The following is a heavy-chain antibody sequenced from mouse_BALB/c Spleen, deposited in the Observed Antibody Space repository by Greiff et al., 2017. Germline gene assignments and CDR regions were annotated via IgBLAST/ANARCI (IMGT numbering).Heavy chain of an antibody. V-gene: IGHV5-17*02. CDR3: ARGGWLLPYFDV. Sequence: EVHLVESGGGLVQPGGSRKLSCAASGFTFSSFGMHWVRQAPEKGLEWVAYISSGSSTIYYADTVKGRFTISRDNPKNTLFLQMTSLRSEDTAMYYCARGGWLLPYFDVWGAGTTVTVSS. CDR2: ISSGSSTI. D-gene: IGHD2-3*01. CDR1: GFTFSSFG. J-gene: IGHJ1*01.